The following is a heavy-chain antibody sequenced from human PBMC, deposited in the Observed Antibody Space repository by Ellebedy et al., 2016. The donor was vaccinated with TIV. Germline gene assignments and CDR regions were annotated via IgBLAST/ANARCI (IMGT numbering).Heavy chain of an antibody. J-gene: IGHJ4*02. D-gene: IGHD3-3*01. CDR3: ARHTIFGVDY. CDR1: VSGDSVNSYY. Sequence: VSGDSVNSYYWNWIRQSPVKGLGWIGYIRYSGSTNSNPSLKSRVTLSIDTSKIQFSLKLSSVTAADTAVYYCARHTIFGVDYWGQGILVTVSS. CDR2: IRYSGST. V-gene: IGHV4-59*02.